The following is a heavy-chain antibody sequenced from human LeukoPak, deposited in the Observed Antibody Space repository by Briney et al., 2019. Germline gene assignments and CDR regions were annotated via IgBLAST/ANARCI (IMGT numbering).Heavy chain of an antibody. Sequence: GASVKVSCKASGYTFTSYGISWVRRAPGQGLEWMGWISAYNGNTNYAQKLQGRVTMTTETSTSTAYMELRSLRSDDTAVYYCARDPGYCSSTSCLPGAPIDYWGQGTLVTVSS. CDR2: ISAYNGNT. J-gene: IGHJ4*02. CDR3: ARDPGYCSSTSCLPGAPIDY. CDR1: GYTFTSYG. V-gene: IGHV1-18*01. D-gene: IGHD2-2*01.